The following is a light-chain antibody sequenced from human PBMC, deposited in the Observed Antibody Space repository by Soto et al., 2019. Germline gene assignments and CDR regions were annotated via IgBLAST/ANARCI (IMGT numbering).Light chain of an antibody. J-gene: IGKJ2*01. CDR3: QQYNSYSYT. CDR1: QSISSG. V-gene: IGKV1-5*03. Sequence: DIQMTQSPSTLSASVGDRVTITCRASQSISSGLAWYQQKPGKAPKLLIYKASSLESGVPSRFSGSGSGTEFTLTISSLQPDDFATYYCQQYNSYSYTFGQGTKLEIQ. CDR2: KAS.